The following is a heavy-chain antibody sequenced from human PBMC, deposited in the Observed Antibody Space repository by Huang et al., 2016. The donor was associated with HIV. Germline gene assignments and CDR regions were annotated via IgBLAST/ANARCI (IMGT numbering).Heavy chain of an antibody. V-gene: IGHV3-49*03. J-gene: IGHJ4*02. CDR1: GFTFGDYA. D-gene: IGHD6-25*01. Sequence: EVHLVESGGGLVQPGRSLRLSCTTSGFTFGDYAMNWFRQAPGKGLEWVGFIRSKTYGGTQQYATAVKGRFIISRDDSKRIAYLQMNSLKTEDTAVYYCTRDSGSVFVFDYWGQGTQVTVSS. CDR2: IRSKTYGGTQ. CDR3: TRDSGSVFVFDY.